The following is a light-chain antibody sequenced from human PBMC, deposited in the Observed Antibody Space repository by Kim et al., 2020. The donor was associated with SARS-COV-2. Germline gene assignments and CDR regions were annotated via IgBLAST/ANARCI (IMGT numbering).Light chain of an antibody. CDR1: QSVSSY. Sequence: LSLSPGERATLSCRAGQSVSSYLAWYQHKPGQAPRLLIYDASNRATGIPARFSGSGSGTDFTLTISSLEPEDFAVYYCQQRSNWYTFGQGTKLEI. CDR2: DAS. J-gene: IGKJ2*01. CDR3: QQRSNWYT. V-gene: IGKV3-11*01.